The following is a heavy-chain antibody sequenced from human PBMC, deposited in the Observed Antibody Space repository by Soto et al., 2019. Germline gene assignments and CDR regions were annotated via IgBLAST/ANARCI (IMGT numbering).Heavy chain of an antibody. J-gene: IGHJ4*02. CDR2: IIPILGIA. CDR1: GGTFSSYT. D-gene: IGHD3-10*01. V-gene: IGHV1-69*02. CDR3: ARTSYYYGSGSYYCDY. Sequence: QVQLVQSGAEVKKPGSSVKVSCKASGGTFSSYTISWVRQAPGQGLEWMGRIIPILGIANYAQKVQGRVTITADKSTSTAYMELSSLRSEDTAVYYCARTSYYYGSGSYYCDYWGQGTLVTVSS.